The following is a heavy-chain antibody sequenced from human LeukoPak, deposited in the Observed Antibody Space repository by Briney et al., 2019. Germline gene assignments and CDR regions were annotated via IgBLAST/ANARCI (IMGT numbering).Heavy chain of an antibody. D-gene: IGHD3-3*01. J-gene: IGHJ4*02. CDR2: ISYDGSNK. CDR1: GFTFSSYA. V-gene: IGHV3-30-3*01. CDR3: AKDRPLGDPRFWSGYYTDY. Sequence: GSLRLSCAASGFTFSSYAMHWVRQAPGKGLEWVAVISYDGSNKYYADSVKGRFTISRDNSKNTLYLQMNSLRAEDTAVYYCAKDRPLGDPRFWSGYYTDYWGQGTLVTVSS.